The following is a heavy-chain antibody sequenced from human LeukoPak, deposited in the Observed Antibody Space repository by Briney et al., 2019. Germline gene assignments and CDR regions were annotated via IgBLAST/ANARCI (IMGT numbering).Heavy chain of an antibody. J-gene: IGHJ4*02. V-gene: IGHV3-30*03. CDR1: GFTFSSYG. CDR3: ARTAGRTFDY. Sequence: PGGSLRLSCAASGFTFSSYGMHWVRQAPGKGLEWVAVISYEGTNKYYADSVKGRFTISRDNSKKTLYLQMNSLRVEDMAVYYCARTAGRTFDYWGQGTLVTVSS. CDR2: ISYEGTNK. D-gene: IGHD6-6*01.